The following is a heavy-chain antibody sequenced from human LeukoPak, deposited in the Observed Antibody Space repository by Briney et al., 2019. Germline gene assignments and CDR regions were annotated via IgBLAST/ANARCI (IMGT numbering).Heavy chain of an antibody. CDR1: GFNFGDHA. D-gene: IGHD6-13*01. V-gene: IGHV3-49*04. CDR3: TRFYSESSSWALDY. J-gene: IGHJ4*02. CDR2: VRSKAYGGTT. Sequence: PGGSLRLSCTASGFNFGDHAMSWVRQAPGKGLEWVGFVRSKAYGGTTEYAASVKGRFTISRDDSKSIAYLQMNSLKTEDTAVYYCTRFYSESSSWALDYWGQGTLVTVSS.